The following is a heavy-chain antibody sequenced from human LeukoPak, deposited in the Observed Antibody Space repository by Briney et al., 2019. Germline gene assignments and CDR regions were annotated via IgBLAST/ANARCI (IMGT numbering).Heavy chain of an antibody. CDR2: INHSGST. J-gene: IGHJ3*02. CDR3: ARDLGGLDAFDI. CDR1: GGSFSGYY. Sequence: PSETLSLTCAVYGGSFSGYYWSWIRQPPGKGLEWIGEINHSGSTNYNPSLKSRVTISVDTSKNQFSLKLSSVTAADTAVYYCARDLGGLDAFDIWGQGTMVTVSS. V-gene: IGHV4-34*01. D-gene: IGHD3-16*01.